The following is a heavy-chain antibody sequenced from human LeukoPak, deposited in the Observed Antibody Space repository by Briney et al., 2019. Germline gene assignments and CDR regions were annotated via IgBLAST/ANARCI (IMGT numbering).Heavy chain of an antibody. V-gene: IGHV3-7*03. CDR2: IKQDGSDK. J-gene: IGHJ4*02. CDR3: EAYGSV. Sequence: GGSLRLSCAVSGFTFSNYWMSWVRQSPGKGLEWVASIKQDGSDKYYVDSVKGRFTISRDNAKDSLYLQMNSLRAEDTAIYYCEAYGSVWGQGTLVIVSS. CDR1: GFTFSNYW. D-gene: IGHD3-10*01.